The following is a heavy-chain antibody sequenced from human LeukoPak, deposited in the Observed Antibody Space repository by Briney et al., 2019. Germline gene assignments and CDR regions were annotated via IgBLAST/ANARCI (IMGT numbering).Heavy chain of an antibody. D-gene: IGHD4-17*01. CDR1: GGSFSGYY. Sequence: SETLSLTCAVYGGSFSGYYWSWIRQPPGKGLEWIGEINHSGSTNYNPSLKSRVSISVDTSENQFSLKLSSVTAADTAVYYCARGLLGTVTTDYWGQGTLVTVSS. CDR3: ARGLLGTVTTDY. CDR2: INHSGST. J-gene: IGHJ4*02. V-gene: IGHV4-34*01.